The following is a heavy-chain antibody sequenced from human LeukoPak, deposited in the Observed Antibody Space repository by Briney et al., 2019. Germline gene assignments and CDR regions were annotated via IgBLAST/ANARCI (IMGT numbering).Heavy chain of an antibody. J-gene: IGHJ4*02. CDR1: GYSISSGYF. D-gene: IGHD3-3*01. Sequence: PSETLSLTCTVSGYSISSGYFWGWIRQPPGKGLEWIGSLYHSGSTYYSPPLKSRVTISVDTSKNQFSLKLSSVTAADTAVYYCARGRTLTIFGVVITYYFDYWGQGTLVTVSS. CDR3: ARGRTLTIFGVVITYYFDY. CDR2: LYHSGST. V-gene: IGHV4-38-2*02.